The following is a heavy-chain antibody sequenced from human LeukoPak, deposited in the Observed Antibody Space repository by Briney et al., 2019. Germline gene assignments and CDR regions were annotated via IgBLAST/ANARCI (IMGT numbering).Heavy chain of an antibody. CDR2: ISFDGASK. J-gene: IGHJ4*02. CDR3: AKVMAKRRTLTPSFDY. V-gene: IGHV3-30*18. D-gene: IGHD1-1*01. CDR1: GFTFSSYW. Sequence: PGGSLRLSCAASGFTFSSYWMSWVRQAPGKGLEWMAGISFDGASKYYADSVKGRFFISRDTPMNTVHLQLNNLRPEETALYYCAKVMAKRRTLTPSFDYWGQGALVTVSS.